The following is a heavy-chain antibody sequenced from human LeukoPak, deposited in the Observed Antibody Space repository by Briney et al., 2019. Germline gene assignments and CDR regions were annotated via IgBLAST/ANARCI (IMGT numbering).Heavy chain of an antibody. D-gene: IGHD6-13*01. CDR1: GGTFSSYA. Sequence: ASVKVSCKASGGTFSSYAISWVRQAPGQGLEWMGGIIPIFGTANYAQKFQGRVTITADESTSTAYMELSSLRSEDTAVYYCARINFPAAAGLDYWGQGTLVTVSS. CDR3: ARINFPAAAGLDY. J-gene: IGHJ4*02. V-gene: IGHV1-69*13. CDR2: IIPIFGTA.